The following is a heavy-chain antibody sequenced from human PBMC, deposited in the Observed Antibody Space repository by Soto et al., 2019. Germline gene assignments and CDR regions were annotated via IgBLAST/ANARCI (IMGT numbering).Heavy chain of an antibody. J-gene: IGHJ6*02. D-gene: IGHD6-13*01. CDR2: ISYDGSNK. V-gene: IGHV3-30-3*01. CDR1: GFTFSSYA. Sequence: PGGSLRLSCAASGFTFSSYAMHWVRQAPGKGLEWVAVISYDGSNKYYADSVKGRFTISRDNSKNTLYLQMNSLRAEDTAVYYCASRASSSRYYYYGMDVWGQGTTVTVSS. CDR3: ASRASSSRYYYYGMDV.